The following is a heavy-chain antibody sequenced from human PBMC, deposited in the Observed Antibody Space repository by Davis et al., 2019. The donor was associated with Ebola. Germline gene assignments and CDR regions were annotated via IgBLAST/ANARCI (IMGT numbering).Heavy chain of an antibody. CDR1: GFSFSSYW. Sequence: GESLKISCAASGFSFSSYWMHWVRQAPGKGLVWVSRIKSDGTTISYADSVKGRFTISRDNAKNTLYLQMNSLRDEDTAVYFCARGGKLPVGYYYYGMDVWGQGTTVTVSS. CDR3: ARGGKLPVGYYYYGMDV. J-gene: IGHJ6*02. D-gene: IGHD2-15*01. V-gene: IGHV3-74*01. CDR2: IKSDGTTI.